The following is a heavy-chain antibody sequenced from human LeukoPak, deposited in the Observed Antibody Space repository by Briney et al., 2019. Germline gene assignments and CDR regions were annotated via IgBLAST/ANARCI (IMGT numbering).Heavy chain of an antibody. CDR2: IYDIGST. J-gene: IGHJ3*02. Sequence: GGSLRLSCAASGFTVSSNYMSWVRRAPGTGLEWVSIIYDIGSTYYADSVKGRFTISRDNSQNTLYLQLNSLRAEDTAVYYCARTAVTPGSSDAFDIWGQGTMVTVSS. CDR1: GFTVSSNY. V-gene: IGHV3-53*01. CDR3: ARTAVTPGSSDAFDI. D-gene: IGHD4-17*01.